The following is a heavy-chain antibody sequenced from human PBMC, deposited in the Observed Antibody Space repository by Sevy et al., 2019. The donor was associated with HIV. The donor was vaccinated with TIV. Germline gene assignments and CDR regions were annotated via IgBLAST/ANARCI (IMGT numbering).Heavy chain of an antibody. V-gene: IGHV1-3*04. D-gene: IGHD3-3*01. CDR2: IKTDNGNT. J-gene: IGHJ4*02. CDR1: GYSFTNYA. Sequence: ASVKVSCKASGYSFTNYASHWVRQAPGQGLEWMGWIKTDNGNTKYSQTFQGRVTITRDTSATTAYMEMSSLRYDDTALYFCARGKGGIFGVVVGQFDSWGQGTLVTVSS. CDR3: ARGKGGIFGVVVGQFDS.